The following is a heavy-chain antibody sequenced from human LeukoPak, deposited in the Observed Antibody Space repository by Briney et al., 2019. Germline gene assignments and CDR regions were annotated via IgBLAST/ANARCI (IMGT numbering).Heavy chain of an antibody. CDR3: TRDYDSTHFFDY. D-gene: IGHD3-22*01. CDR1: GFSFNDYA. V-gene: IGHV3-30-3*01. J-gene: IGHJ4*02. CDR2: ISFDGGNQ. Sequence: PGRSLRLSCAASGFSFNDYAMHWVRQAPGKGLEWVAVISFDGGNQYYADSVKGRFTISRDNSKKTLYLQMNSLRPEDTAVYYCTRDYDSTHFFDYWGQGTLVTVSS.